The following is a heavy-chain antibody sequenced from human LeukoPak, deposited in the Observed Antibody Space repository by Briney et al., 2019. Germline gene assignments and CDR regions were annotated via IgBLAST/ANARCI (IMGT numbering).Heavy chain of an antibody. J-gene: IGHJ4*02. V-gene: IGHV1-2*02. D-gene: IGHD2-21*01. CDR1: GYTFTGYY. CDR2: INPNSGGT. Sequence: GASVKVSCKASGYTFTGYYMHRVRQAPGQGLEWMGWINPNSGGTNYAQKFQGRVTMTRDTSISTAYMELSRLRSDDTAVYYCARLGAYCGGDCYADYWGQGTLVTVSS. CDR3: ARLGAYCGGDCYADY.